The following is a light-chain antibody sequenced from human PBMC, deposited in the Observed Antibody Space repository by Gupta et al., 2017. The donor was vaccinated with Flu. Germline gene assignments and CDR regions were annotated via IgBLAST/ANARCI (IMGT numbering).Light chain of an antibody. Sequence: EIVLTQSPGPLSLSPGERATLSCRASQSLSGALAWYQQKPGQAPRLLIFSASGRATGTPGRFSGSGSGTDFTLTISRLEPEDFAVYYCQQHAGSPFTFGPGTTVDIK. CDR3: QQHAGSPFT. CDR1: QSLSGA. V-gene: IGKV3-20*01. J-gene: IGKJ3*01. CDR2: SAS.